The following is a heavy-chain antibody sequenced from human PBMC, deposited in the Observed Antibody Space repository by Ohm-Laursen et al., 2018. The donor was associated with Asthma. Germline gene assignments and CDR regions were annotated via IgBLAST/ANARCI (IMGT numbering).Heavy chain of an antibody. CDR1: GGSISSYY. J-gene: IGHJ2*01. Sequence: TLSLTWTVSGGSISSYYWSWIRQPPGKGLEWIGYIYYSGSTNYNPSLKSRVTISVDTSKNQFSLKLSSVTAADTAVYYCATGGISWYFDLWGRGTLVTVSS. CDR3: ATGGISWYFDL. V-gene: IGHV4-59*01. CDR2: IYYSGST. D-gene: IGHD3-16*01.